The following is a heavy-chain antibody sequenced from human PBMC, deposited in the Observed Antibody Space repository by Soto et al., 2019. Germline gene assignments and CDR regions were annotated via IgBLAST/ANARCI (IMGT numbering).Heavy chain of an antibody. D-gene: IGHD6-19*01. CDR3: AKDIAVAGSERAFDI. CDR1: GFTFSSYA. Sequence: GGSLRLSCAASGFTFSSYAMSWVRQAPGKGLEWVSAISGSGGSTYYADPVKGRFTISRDNAKTTLYLQMNSLRAEDTAVYYCAKDIAVAGSERAFDIWGQGTMVTVSS. J-gene: IGHJ3*02. V-gene: IGHV3-23*01. CDR2: ISGSGGST.